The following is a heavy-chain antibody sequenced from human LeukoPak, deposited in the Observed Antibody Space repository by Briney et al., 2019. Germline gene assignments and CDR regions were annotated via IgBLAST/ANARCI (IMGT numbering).Heavy chain of an antibody. Sequence: EASVKVSCKASGYTFTSYAMNWVRQAPGRGLEWMGWINTNTGNPTYAQGFTGRFVFSLDTSVSTAYLQISSLKAEDTAVYYCARKHPQNWFDPWGQGTLVTVSS. D-gene: IGHD2-21*01. CDR2: INTNTGNP. V-gene: IGHV7-4-1*02. CDR3: ARKHPQNWFDP. CDR1: GYTFTSYA. J-gene: IGHJ5*02.